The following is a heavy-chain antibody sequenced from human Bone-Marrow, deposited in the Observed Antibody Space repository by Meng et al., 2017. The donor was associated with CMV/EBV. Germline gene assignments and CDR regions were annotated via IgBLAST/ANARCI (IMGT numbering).Heavy chain of an antibody. D-gene: IGHD2-15*01. J-gene: IGHJ4*02. CDR2: MNPTSGKT. CDR3: ARGVRYCSGDTCYYFDH. Sequence: ASVKVSCKASGYTFTGYDINWVRQATGQGLEWMGWMNPTSGKTGYARKFQGRVTISRNTSINTAYMELSRLTSDDTAVYYCARGVRYCSGDTCYYFDHWGQGTQVTV. V-gene: IGHV1-8*03. CDR1: GYTFTGYD.